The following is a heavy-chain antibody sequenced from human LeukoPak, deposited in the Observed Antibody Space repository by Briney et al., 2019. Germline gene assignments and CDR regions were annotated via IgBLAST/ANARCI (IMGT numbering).Heavy chain of an antibody. J-gene: IGHJ6*02. Sequence: ASVKVSCKASGYTFTGYHMHWVRPAPGQGLEWRGCINPNNGDTNYAQRFQGRVTMTRDTSITTAYMELSSLRSDDTAVYYCARDRTTVTTGYYGMDVWGQGTTLTVSS. CDR3: ARDRTTVTTGYYGMDV. V-gene: IGHV1-2*02. D-gene: IGHD4-17*01. CDR1: GYTFTGYH. CDR2: INPNNGDT.